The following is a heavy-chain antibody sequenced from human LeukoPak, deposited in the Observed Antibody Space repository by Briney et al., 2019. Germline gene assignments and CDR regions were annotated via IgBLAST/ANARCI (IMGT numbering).Heavy chain of an antibody. J-gene: IGHJ4*02. CDR2: IYYSGST. D-gene: IGHD6-19*01. Sequence: PSETLSLTCTVSGGSISSYYWSWIRQPPGKGLEWIGYIYYSGSTNYSPSLKSRITISVDTSKNQFSLKLSSATAADTAVYYCARGSGWYFYWGQGTLVTVSS. CDR3: ARGSGWYFY. CDR1: GGSISSYY. V-gene: IGHV4-59*01.